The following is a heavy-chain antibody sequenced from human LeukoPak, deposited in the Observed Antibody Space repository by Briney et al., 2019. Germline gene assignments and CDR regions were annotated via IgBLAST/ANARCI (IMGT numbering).Heavy chain of an antibody. Sequence: KPGGSLRLSCAASGFTFSSYSMNWVRQAPGKGLEWVSSISSSSSYIYYADSVKGRFTISRDNAKNSLYLQMNSLRAEDTAVYYCARDQQLVLWFDPWGQGTLVTVSS. J-gene: IGHJ5*02. D-gene: IGHD6-13*01. CDR2: ISSSSSYI. CDR3: ARDQQLVLWFDP. V-gene: IGHV3-21*01. CDR1: GFTFSSYS.